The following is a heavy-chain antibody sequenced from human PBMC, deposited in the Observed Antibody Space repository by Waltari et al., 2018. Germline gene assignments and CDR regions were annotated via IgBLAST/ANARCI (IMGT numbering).Heavy chain of an antibody. CDR3: ARSMYSSSWYGPFDY. D-gene: IGHD6-13*01. V-gene: IGHV4-39*01. CDR1: GGSISSSSYY. CDR2: IYYRGST. Sequence: QLQLQESGPGLVKPSETLSLTCTVSGGSISSSSYYWGWIRQPPGQGLEWIGSIYYRGSTYYNPSLKSRVTISVDTSKNQFSLKLSSVTAADTAVYYCARSMYSSSWYGPFDYWGQGTLVTVSS. J-gene: IGHJ4*02.